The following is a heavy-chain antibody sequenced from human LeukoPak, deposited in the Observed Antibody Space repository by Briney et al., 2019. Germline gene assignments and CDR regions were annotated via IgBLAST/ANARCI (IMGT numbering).Heavy chain of an antibody. V-gene: IGHV3-23*01. CDR1: GSTFSSYA. Sequence: GRSLRLSCAASGSTFSSYAMSWVRQAPGKGLEWVSAISGSGGSTYYADSVKGRFTISRDNSKNTLYLQMNSLRAEDTAVYYCAKDACSGGSCYSDYWGQGTLVTVSS. CDR3: AKDACSGGSCYSDY. D-gene: IGHD2-15*01. J-gene: IGHJ4*02. CDR2: ISGSGGST.